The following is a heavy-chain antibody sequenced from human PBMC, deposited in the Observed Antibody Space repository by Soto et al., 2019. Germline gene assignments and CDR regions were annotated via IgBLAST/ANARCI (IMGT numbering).Heavy chain of an antibody. V-gene: IGHV4-59*01. Sequence: SETLSLTCTVSGGSISSYYWSWIRQPPGKGLEWIGYIYYSGSTYYNPSLKSRVTISVDTSKNQFSLKLSSVTAADTAVYYCARVSRRGDGTRGIDYWGQGTLVNV. CDR1: GGSISSYY. J-gene: IGHJ4*02. CDR2: IYYSGST. D-gene: IGHD3-10*01. CDR3: ARVSRRGDGTRGIDY.